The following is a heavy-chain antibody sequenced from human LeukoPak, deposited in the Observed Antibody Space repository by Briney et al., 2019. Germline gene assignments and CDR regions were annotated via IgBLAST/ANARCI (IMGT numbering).Heavy chain of an antibody. Sequence: WASVKVSCKASGYTFTSYYMHWVRQAPGQGLEWMGIINPSGDSTTYAQNFQGRVTMTRDTSTSTVYMELSSLTSEDTAVYYCARDFLTGAGTFDYWGQGTLVTVSS. J-gene: IGHJ4*02. CDR2: INPSGDST. CDR1: GYTFTSYY. V-gene: IGHV1-46*01. CDR3: ARDFLTGAGTFDY. D-gene: IGHD3-9*01.